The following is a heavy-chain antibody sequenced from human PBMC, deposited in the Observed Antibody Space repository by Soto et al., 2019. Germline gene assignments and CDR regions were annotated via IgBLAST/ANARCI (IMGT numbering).Heavy chain of an antibody. D-gene: IGHD2-21*01. CDR2: IYWDDDK. CDR3: AHTPFFGDKLDY. Sequence: QITLKESGPTLVEPTQTLTLTCTFSGFSLSTGGVGVAWIRQSPGKALEWLAVIYWDDDKRYSPSLKNRLTITKDTSKNQVVFTMTNLDPVDTATDYCAHTPFFGDKLDYWGRGTLVTVSS. J-gene: IGHJ4*02. CDR1: GFSLSTGGVG. V-gene: IGHV2-5*02.